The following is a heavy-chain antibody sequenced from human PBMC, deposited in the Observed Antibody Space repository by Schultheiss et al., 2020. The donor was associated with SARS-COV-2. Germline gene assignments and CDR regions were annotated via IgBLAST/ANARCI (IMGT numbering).Heavy chain of an antibody. V-gene: IGHV4-59*08. Sequence: SETLSLTCTVSGGSISSYYWSWIRQPPGKGLEWIGYIYYSGSTNYNPSLKSRVTISVDTSKNQFSLKLSSVTAADTAVYYCARAGDYDFWSGLQNDAFDIWGQGTMVTVSS. CDR3: ARAGDYDFWSGLQNDAFDI. CDR2: IYYSGST. D-gene: IGHD3-3*01. CDR1: GGSISSYY. J-gene: IGHJ3*02.